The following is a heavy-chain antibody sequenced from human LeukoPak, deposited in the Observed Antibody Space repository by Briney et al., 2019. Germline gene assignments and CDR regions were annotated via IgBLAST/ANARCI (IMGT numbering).Heavy chain of an antibody. CDR2: IRQDGSDK. Sequence: GGSLRLSCAASGFTFSSYWMSWVRQAPGKGLEWVANIRQDGSDKYSVDSVKGRFTISRDNAKNSLYLQMNSLRAEDTAVYYCARVDDYGSGSFYGSLDYWGQGIVVTVSS. J-gene: IGHJ4*02. D-gene: IGHD3-10*01. V-gene: IGHV3-7*01. CDR3: ARVDDYGSGSFYGSLDY. CDR1: GFTFSSYW.